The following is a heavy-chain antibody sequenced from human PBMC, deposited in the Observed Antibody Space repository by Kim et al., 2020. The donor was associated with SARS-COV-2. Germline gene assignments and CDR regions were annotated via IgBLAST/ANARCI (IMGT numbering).Heavy chain of an antibody. Sequence: GESLKISCKGSGYSFTNSWIGWVRQMPGKGLEWMGIIYPGDSDTRYSPSFQGQVTISDDKSISTAYLQWSSLKASDTAIYYCAKHLNYYGSGRYFDYWGQGTLVTVSS. D-gene: IGHD3-10*01. J-gene: IGHJ4*02. CDR3: AKHLNYYGSGRYFDY. CDR2: IYPGDSDT. CDR1: GYSFTNSW. V-gene: IGHV5-51*01.